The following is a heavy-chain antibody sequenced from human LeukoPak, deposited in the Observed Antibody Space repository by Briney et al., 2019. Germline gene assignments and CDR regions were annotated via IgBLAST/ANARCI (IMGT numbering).Heavy chain of an antibody. V-gene: IGHV4-59*01. D-gene: IGHD2-15*01. CDR1: GGSISSYY. CDR3: ARVDRGYCSGGSCHIGYFDY. CDR2: IYYSGST. J-gene: IGHJ4*02. Sequence: SETLSLTCTVSGGSISSYYWSWIRRPPGKGLEWIGYIYYSGSTNYNPSLKSRVTISVDTSKNQFSLKLSSVTAADTAVYYCARVDRGYCSGGSCHIGYFDYWGQGTLVTVSS.